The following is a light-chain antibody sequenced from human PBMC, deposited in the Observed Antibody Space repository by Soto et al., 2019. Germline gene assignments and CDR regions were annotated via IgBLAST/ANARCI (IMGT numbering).Light chain of an antibody. V-gene: IGKV3-11*01. Sequence: EIVLTQSPATLSLSPGERVTLSCRASQSVGSYLAWYLQTPGQSPRLLIYDASNRAAGVPARFSGSGSGTDFTLTISSLEPEDLGVYYCQQRSRWPFTFGPGIKIDIK. CDR1: QSVGSY. J-gene: IGKJ3*01. CDR3: QQRSRWPFT. CDR2: DAS.